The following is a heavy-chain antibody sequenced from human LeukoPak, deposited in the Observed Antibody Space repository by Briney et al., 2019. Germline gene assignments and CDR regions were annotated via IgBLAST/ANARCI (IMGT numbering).Heavy chain of an antibody. CDR2: IKEDESEK. J-gene: IGHJ4*02. D-gene: IGHD1-26*01. CDR1: LFPFINNW. CDR3: ARQQHSGSYGYFDY. Sequence: WGSLRLSWAASLFPFINNWMSWVRQAPGKGLEWVANIKEDESEKYYVASVKGRFTISRDNAKNSLYLQMNSLRVEDTAVYYCARQQHSGSYGYFDYWGQGTLVTVSS. V-gene: IGHV3-7*01.